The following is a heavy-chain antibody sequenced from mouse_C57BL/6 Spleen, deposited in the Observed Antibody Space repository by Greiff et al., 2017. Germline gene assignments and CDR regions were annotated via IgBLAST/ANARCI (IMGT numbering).Heavy chain of an antibody. V-gene: IGHV14-1*01. CDR1: GFNIKDYY. D-gene: IGHD1-1*01. CDR3: TTEFITTVVAPGYFDY. CDR2: IDPEDGDT. Sequence: VQLQQSGAELVRPGASVKLSCTASGFNIKDYYMHWVKQRPEQGLEWIGRIDPEDGDTEYAPKFQGKATMTADTSSNTAYLQLSSLTSEDTAVYYCTTEFITTVVAPGYFDYWGQGTTLTVSS. J-gene: IGHJ2*01.